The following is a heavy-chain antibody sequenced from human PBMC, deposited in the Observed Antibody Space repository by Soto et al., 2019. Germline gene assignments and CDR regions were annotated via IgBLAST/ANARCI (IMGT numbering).Heavy chain of an antibody. CDR1: GRTFSSYA. CDR3: ARQKPKGIAFDI. CDR2: IIPIFGTA. J-gene: IGHJ3*02. Sequence: GASVKVSCKASGRTFSSYAISWVRQAPGQGLEWMGGIIPIFGTANYAQKFQGRVTITADESTSTAYMELSSLRSEDTAVYYCARQKPKGIAFDIWGQGAMVTVSS. V-gene: IGHV1-69*13. D-gene: IGHD3-10*01.